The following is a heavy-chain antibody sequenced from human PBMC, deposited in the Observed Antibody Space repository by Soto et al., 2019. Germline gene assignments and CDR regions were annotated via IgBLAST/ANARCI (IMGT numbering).Heavy chain of an antibody. D-gene: IGHD3-22*01. V-gene: IGHV3-23*01. CDR2: ISGSGGST. Sequence: GGSLRLSCAASGFTFSSYAMSWVRQAPGKGLEWVSAISGSGGSTYYADSVKGRFTISRDNSKNTLYLQMNSLRAEDTAVYYCANSEHYDTDWGLEDYWGQGTLVTVSS. CDR3: ANSEHYDTDWGLEDY. J-gene: IGHJ4*02. CDR1: GFTFSSYA.